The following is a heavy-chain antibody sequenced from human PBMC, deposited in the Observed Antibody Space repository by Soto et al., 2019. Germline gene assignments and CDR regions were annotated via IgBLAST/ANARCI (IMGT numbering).Heavy chain of an antibody. D-gene: IGHD6-19*01. CDR3: ARLAVAGKYYFDY. CDR1: GGSISSYY. Sequence: SETLSLTCTVSGGSISSYYWSWIRQPPGKGLEWIGYIYYSGSTNYNPFLKSRVTISVDTSKNQFSLKLSSVTAADTAVYYCARLAVAGKYYFDYWGQGTLVTVS. J-gene: IGHJ4*02. V-gene: IGHV4-59*08. CDR2: IYYSGST.